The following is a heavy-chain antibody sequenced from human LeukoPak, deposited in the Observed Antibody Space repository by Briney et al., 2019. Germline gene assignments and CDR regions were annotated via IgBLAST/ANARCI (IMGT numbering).Heavy chain of an antibody. V-gene: IGHV1-69*05. CDR1: GGTFSSYA. J-gene: IGHJ6*03. CDR2: IIPIFGTA. CDR3: ARDPVYSYGDYYYYYMDV. D-gene: IGHD5-18*01. Sequence: ASVKVSCKASGGTFSSYAISWVRQAPGQGLEWMGGIIPIFGTANYAQKFQGRVTMTRDTSISTAYMELSRLRSDDTAVYYCARDPVYSYGDYYYYYMDVWGKGTTVTVSS.